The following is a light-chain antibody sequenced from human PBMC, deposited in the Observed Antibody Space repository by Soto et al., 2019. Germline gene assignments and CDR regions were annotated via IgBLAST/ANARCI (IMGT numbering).Light chain of an antibody. V-gene: IGKV1-8*01. J-gene: IGKJ4*01. CDR1: QDIDTY. CDR2: TAS. Sequence: AIRLTQAPSSLSASAGDRVTITCRASQDIDTYLAWYQQKPGKAPKLLIYTASTLQSGVPSRFRGSGSGTDFTLTISSLQSEDFATYYCQQYYSYPALTFGGGTKVDIK. CDR3: QQYYSYPALT.